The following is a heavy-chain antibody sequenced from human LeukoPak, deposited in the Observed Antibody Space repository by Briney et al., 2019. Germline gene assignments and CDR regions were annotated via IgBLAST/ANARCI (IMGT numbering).Heavy chain of an antibody. CDR3: TTLGSGYSSF. V-gene: IGHV3-15*01. CDR1: GFSFSNAW. CDR2: IKSKTDGGTT. Sequence: GGSLRLSCAASGFSFSNAWMSWVRQAPGKGLEWVGQIKSKTDGGTTDYAAPVKGRFTISRDDSKNTLYLQMNSLKIEDTAVYYCTTLGSGYSSFWGQGTLVTVSS. D-gene: IGHD5-12*01. J-gene: IGHJ4*02.